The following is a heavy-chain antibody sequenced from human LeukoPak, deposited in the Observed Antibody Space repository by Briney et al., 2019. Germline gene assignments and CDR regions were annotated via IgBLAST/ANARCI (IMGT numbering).Heavy chain of an antibody. J-gene: IGHJ5*02. CDR1: GYSISSGYY. CDR3: ARDPLYGDYAGWFDP. D-gene: IGHD4-17*01. CDR2: IYYSGST. V-gene: IGHV4-38-2*02. Sequence: SETLSLTCTVSGYSISSGYYWGWIRQPPGKGLEWIGYIYYSGSTNYNPSLKSRVTISVDTSKNQFSLKLSSVTAADTAVYYCARDPLYGDYAGWFDPWGQGTLVTVSS.